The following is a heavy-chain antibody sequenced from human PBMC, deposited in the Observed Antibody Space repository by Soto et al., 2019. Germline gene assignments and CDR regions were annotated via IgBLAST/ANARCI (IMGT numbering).Heavy chain of an antibody. Sequence: PSDTLSLTYTVSGGSVSSDTHYWSWIRQPPGNRLEWIGFIYSSGSTNYNPSLKSRVTMSVDTSKNQFSLKLRSVIVADTAVYHCARFVRSCSGTTCYTRADVWGQGTTVTVSS. V-gene: IGHV4-61*01. CDR1: GGSVSSDTHY. CDR3: ARFVRSCSGTTCYTRADV. D-gene: IGHD2-2*02. CDR2: IYSSGST. J-gene: IGHJ6*02.